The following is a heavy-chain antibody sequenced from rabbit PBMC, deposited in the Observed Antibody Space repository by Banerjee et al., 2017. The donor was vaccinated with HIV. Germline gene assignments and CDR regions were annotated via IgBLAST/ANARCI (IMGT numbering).Heavy chain of an antibody. CDR2: IGADSDSA. V-gene: IGHV1S40*01. D-gene: IGHD7-1*01. Sequence: QSLEESGGGLVQPEGSLILTCTASGFTLSRYWMSWVRQAPGKGLEWIGYIGADSDSAYYASWAKGRFTISKTSSTTVTLQMTSLTAADTATYFCARSLGGNSVTYAYYGMDLWGPGTLVTVS. CDR3: ARSLGGNSVTYAYYGMDL. CDR1: GFTLSRYW. J-gene: IGHJ6*01.